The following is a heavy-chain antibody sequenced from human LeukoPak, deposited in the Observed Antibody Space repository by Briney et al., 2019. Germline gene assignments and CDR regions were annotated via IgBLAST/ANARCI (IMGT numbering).Heavy chain of an antibody. CDR3: AKDTGAFYYYTMDV. V-gene: IGHV3-9*01. D-gene: IGHD3-10*01. CDR1: GFRFDDYA. J-gene: IGHJ6*02. CDR2: INWNSGSL. Sequence: GRSLRLSCAASGFRFDDYAMHWVRQAPGKGLEWVSSINWNSGSLGYADSVKGRFTISRDNAKKSLYPQMNSLRGEDTGLYYCAKDTGAFYYYTMDVWGQGTTVTVSS.